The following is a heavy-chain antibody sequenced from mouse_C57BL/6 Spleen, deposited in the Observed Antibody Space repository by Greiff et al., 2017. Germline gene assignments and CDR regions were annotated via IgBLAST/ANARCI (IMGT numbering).Heavy chain of an antibody. CDR2: IGPGSGST. J-gene: IGHJ4*01. V-gene: IGHV1-77*01. Sequence: QVQLQQSGAELVKPGASVKISCKASGYTFPAYYINWVKQRPGQGLEWIGKIGPGSGSTYYNEKFKGKATLTADKSSSTAYMQLSSLTSEVSAVYFCARSEVYYYAMDYWGQGTSVTVSS. CDR1: GYTFPAYY. D-gene: IGHD2-14*01. CDR3: ARSEVYYYAMDY.